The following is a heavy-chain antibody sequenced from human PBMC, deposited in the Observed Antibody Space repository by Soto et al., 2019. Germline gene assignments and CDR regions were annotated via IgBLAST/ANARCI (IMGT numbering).Heavy chain of an antibody. CDR3: SGDWTLYESDSYCQPY. J-gene: IGHJ4*02. D-gene: IGHD3-16*01. CDR2: IIPLFRTP. CDR1: GGTFSNYG. V-gene: IGHV1-69*01. Sequence: QVQLVQSGAEVKKPGSSVKVSCKATGGTFSNYGVNWVRQAPGQGLEWMGGIIPLFRTPKYAQKFQGRVTISPDECTTGVHEGLTSLRSGASAVFFFSGDWTLYESDSYCQPYWGQGTRVTVSS.